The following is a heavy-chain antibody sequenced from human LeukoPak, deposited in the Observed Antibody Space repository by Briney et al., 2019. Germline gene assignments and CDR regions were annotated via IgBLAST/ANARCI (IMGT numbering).Heavy chain of an antibody. V-gene: IGHV4-59*01. CDR1: GGSISSYY. J-gene: IGHJ6*03. Sequence: SETLSLTCTVSGGSISSYYWSWIRQPPGKRLEWIGYIYYSGSTNYNPSLKSRVTISVDTSKNQFSLKLSSVTAADTAVYYCARDPGYSSGSNYYYYYYMDVWGKGTTVTVSS. CDR2: IYYSGST. D-gene: IGHD6-19*01. CDR3: ARDPGYSSGSNYYYYYYMDV.